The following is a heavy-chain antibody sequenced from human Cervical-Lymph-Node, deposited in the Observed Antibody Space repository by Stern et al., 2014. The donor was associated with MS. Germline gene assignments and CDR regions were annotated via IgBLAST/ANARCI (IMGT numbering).Heavy chain of an antibody. V-gene: IGHV1-18*01. Sequence: QMQLVQSGAEVKKPGASVKVSCKASGYTFTSYAISWVRQAPGQGLEWMGWIIAYNGNTTYAEKLQDRGTMTTATSTSTADMELRSLRSDDTAVYYCARGLLGSENAFDIRGQGTMVTVSS. CDR1: GYTFTSYA. D-gene: IGHD2-15*01. CDR3: ARGLLGSENAFDI. J-gene: IGHJ3*02. CDR2: IIAYNGNT.